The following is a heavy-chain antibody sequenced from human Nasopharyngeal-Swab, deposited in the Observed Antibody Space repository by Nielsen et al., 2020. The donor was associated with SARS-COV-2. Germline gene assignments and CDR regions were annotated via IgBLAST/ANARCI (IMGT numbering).Heavy chain of an antibody. J-gene: IGHJ6*03. Sequence: LRLSCAVSGGSISSGGYSWSWIRQPPGKGLEWIGYIYHSGSTYYNPSFKSRVTISVDRSKNQFSLKLSSVTAADTAVYYCARVRYGDSTGYYYYYMDVWGKGTTVTVSS. CDR3: ARVRYGDSTGYYYYYMDV. CDR1: GGSISSGGYS. V-gene: IGHV4-30-2*01. D-gene: IGHD4-17*01. CDR2: IYHSGST.